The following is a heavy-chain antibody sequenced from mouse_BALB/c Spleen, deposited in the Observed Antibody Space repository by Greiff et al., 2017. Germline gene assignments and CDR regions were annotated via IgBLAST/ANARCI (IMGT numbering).Heavy chain of an antibody. CDR3: ARYRTATRAMDY. D-gene: IGHD1-2*01. J-gene: IGHJ4*01. CDR1: GFTFSSFG. V-gene: IGHV5-17*02. CDR2: ISSGSSTI. Sequence: EVKVVESGGGLVQPGGSRKLSCAASGFTFSSFGMHWVRQAPEKGLEWVAYISSGSSTIYYADTVKGRFTISRDNPKNTLFLQMTSLRSEDTAMYYCARYRTATRAMDYWGQGTSVTVSS.